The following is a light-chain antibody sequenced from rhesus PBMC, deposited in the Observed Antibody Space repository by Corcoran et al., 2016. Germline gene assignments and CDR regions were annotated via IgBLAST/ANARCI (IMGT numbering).Light chain of an antibody. Sequence: DIQMTQSPSSLSAPVGDRVTITCRASENVNNYLHWYQQKPGKAPKLLIYKASSLQSGAPSRFSGRGSGTDFTLTISSLQPEDFATYYCLQYNSSPFTFGPGTKVDMK. CDR1: ENVNNY. CDR2: KAS. V-gene: IGKV1-74*01. J-gene: IGKJ3*01. CDR3: LQYNSSPFT.